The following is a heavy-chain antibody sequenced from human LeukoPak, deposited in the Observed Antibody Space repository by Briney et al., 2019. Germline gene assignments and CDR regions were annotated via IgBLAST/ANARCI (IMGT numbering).Heavy chain of an antibody. D-gene: IGHD1-7*01. CDR3: ARIYLNSGYTYFDQ. V-gene: IGHV1-2*06. J-gene: IGHJ4*02. CDR2: ITPKSGVT. CDR1: GYTFTDYY. Sequence: GASVKVSCKASGYTFTDYYIHWVRQAPGQGLEWMGRITPKSGVTSYAQNFQGRVTMTRDTSIGAAYMELNRLRFDDTALYYCARIYLNSGYTYFDQWGQGTLLTVSS.